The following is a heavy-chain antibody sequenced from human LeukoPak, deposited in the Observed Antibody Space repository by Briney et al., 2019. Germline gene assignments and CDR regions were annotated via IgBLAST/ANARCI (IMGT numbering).Heavy chain of an antibody. Sequence: SGPTLVKPTQTLTLTCTFSGFSLNSSGVGVGWIRQSPGKALEWLALIYWDDDKRYSPSLKTRLTITTDTSKNQVILRMTNMDPVEAGTYYCAHRLGCVLTGYYDYWGQGTLVTVSS. J-gene: IGHJ4*02. CDR1: GFSLNSSGVG. V-gene: IGHV2-5*02. D-gene: IGHD3-9*01. CDR3: AHRLGCVLTGYYDY. CDR2: IYWDDDK.